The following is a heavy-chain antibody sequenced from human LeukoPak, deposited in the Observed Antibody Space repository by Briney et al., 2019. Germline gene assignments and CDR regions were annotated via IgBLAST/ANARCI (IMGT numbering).Heavy chain of an antibody. CDR3: AREAGYCSSTSCWWVDP. CDR1: GFTLPNAW. D-gene: IGHD2-2*01. V-gene: IGHV3-7*01. CDR2: TRQVGSEK. Sequence: GRSMRLSSAASGFTLPNAWMSWVRQAPKKVMEWVANTRQVGSEKYYMGSMKGRFTSSTDDAKRSMYLQMISLRAEDTAWYYCAREAGYCSSTSCWWVDPWGQGTLVTVSS. J-gene: IGHJ5*02.